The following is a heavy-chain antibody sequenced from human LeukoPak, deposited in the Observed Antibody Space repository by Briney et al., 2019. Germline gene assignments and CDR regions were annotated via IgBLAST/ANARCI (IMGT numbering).Heavy chain of an antibody. Sequence: SETLSLTCTVSGGSISSYYWSWIRQPPGKGLEWIGYIYYSGSTNYNPSLKSRVTISVDTSKNQFSLKLSSVTAADTAVYYCARAYCSSTSCFEFDPWGQGTLVTVSS. CDR1: GGSISSYY. D-gene: IGHD2-2*01. V-gene: IGHV4-59*01. J-gene: IGHJ5*02. CDR2: IYYSGST. CDR3: ARAYCSSTSCFEFDP.